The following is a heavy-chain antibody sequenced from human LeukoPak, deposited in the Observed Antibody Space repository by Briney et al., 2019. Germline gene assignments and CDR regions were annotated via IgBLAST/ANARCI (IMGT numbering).Heavy chain of an antibody. Sequence: SETLSLTCAVYGGSFSGYYWSWIRQPPGMGLEWIGEINHSGSTNYNPSLKSRVTISVDTSKNQFSLKLSSVTAADTAVYYCAYSSGWRTSLTTFDYWGQGTLVTVSS. V-gene: IGHV4-34*01. CDR3: AYSSGWRTSLTTFDY. CDR2: INHSGST. D-gene: IGHD6-19*01. CDR1: GGSFSGYY. J-gene: IGHJ4*02.